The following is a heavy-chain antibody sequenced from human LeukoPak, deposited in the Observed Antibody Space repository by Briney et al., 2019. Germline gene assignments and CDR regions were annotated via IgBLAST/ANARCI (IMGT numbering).Heavy chain of an antibody. V-gene: IGHV4-59*08. CDR2: IHYSGST. D-gene: IGHD5-18*01. Sequence: PSETLSLTCAVSGGSISNYFWNWIRQPPGKGLEWIGFIHYSGSTNSNPALKSRVTMSLDTSKNHFSLQLRSVTAADTAVYYCARTPERRGYSYGVDAFDFWGPGTMVTVSS. J-gene: IGHJ3*01. CDR1: GGSISNYF. CDR3: ARTPERRGYSYGVDAFDF.